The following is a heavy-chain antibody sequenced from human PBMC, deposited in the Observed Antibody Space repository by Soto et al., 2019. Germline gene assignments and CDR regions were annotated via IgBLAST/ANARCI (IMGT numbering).Heavy chain of an antibody. D-gene: IGHD1-26*01. CDR1: GFTFSSYS. Sequence: EVQLVESGGGLVKPGGSLTLSCAASGFTFSSYSMNWVRQAPGKGLEWVSSISSSSRHIYYADSVKGRLTISRDNAKNSLYQQMNSLRADYTAMYFWARDPSDLWEPDQYFPHWGQGTLVAVSS. J-gene: IGHJ1*01. CDR2: ISSSSRHI. V-gene: IGHV3-21*03. CDR3: ARDPSDLWEPDQYFPH.